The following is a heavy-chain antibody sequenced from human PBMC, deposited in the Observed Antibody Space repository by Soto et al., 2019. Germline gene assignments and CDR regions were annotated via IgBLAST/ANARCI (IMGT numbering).Heavy chain of an antibody. CDR3: AKGNSWSPALVLDI. D-gene: IGHD1-7*01. J-gene: IGHJ3*02. CDR2: ISGSGGST. V-gene: IGHV3-23*01. Sequence: GGSLRLSCAASGFPFSSYSMNWVRQAPGKGLEWVSAISGSGGSTYYADSVKGRFIISRDSSKNTLYLQMNSLRAEDTAVYYCAKGNSWSPALVLDIWGQGTMVTVSS. CDR1: GFPFSSYS.